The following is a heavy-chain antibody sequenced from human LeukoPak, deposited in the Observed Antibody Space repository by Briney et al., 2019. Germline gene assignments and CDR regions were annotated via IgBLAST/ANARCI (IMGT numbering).Heavy chain of an antibody. CDR3: ARHAGGGFGTIDY. CDR1: GGSISSYY. V-gene: IGHV4-59*08. Sequence: PSETLSLTCTVSGGSISSYYWNWIRQPTGKGLEWIGYIYYSVSTNYNPSLKCRVTISVDTSKSQFSLKLTSVTAADTAVYYCARHAGGGFGTIDYWGQGTLVTVSS. D-gene: IGHD3-10*01. CDR2: IYYSVST. J-gene: IGHJ4*02.